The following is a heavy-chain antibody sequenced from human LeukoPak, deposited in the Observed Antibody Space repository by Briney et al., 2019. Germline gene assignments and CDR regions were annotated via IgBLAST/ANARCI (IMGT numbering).Heavy chain of an antibody. CDR3: TTVYDSSGYRFDP. J-gene: IGHJ5*02. CDR2: IKSETDGGTT. V-gene: IGHV3-15*01. D-gene: IGHD3-22*01. Sequence: GGSLRLSCAASGFXFSNAWMSWVRQAPGKGLNWVARIKSETDGGTTDYAAPVKGRFTISRDDSKNTLYLQMNSLKTEDTAVYFCTTVYDSSGYRFDPWGQGTLVTVSS. CDR1: GFXFSNAW.